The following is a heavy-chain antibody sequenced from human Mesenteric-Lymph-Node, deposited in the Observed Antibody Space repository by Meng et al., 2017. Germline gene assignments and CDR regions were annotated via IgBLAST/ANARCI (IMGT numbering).Heavy chain of an antibody. CDR2: INHSGST. J-gene: IGHJ2*01. CDR1: GGSFSGYY. CDR3: ARGQKGYFDL. V-gene: IGHV4-34*01. Sequence: QVQLQPWGAGLLKPSDALSLTCSVYGGSFSGYYWSWIRQPPGKGLEWIGEINHSGSTNYNPSLKSRVTISVDTSKNQFSLKLSSVTAADTAVYYCARGQKGYFDLWGRGTLVTVSS.